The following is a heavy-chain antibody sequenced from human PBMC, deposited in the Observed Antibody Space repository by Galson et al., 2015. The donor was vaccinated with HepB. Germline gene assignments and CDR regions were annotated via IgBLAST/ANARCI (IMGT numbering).Heavy chain of an antibody. D-gene: IGHD3-10*01. V-gene: IGHV2-5*08. CDR3: AHTYGSGSYADY. CDR2: IYWDDDK. J-gene: IGHJ4*02. Sequence: SWVRQPPGKALEWLALIYWDDDKRYSPSLKSRLTITKDTSKNQVVLTMINMDPVDTATYYCAHTYGSGSYADYWGQGTLVTVSS.